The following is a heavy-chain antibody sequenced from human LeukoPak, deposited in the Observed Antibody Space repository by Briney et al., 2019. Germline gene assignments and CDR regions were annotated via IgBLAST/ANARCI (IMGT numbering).Heavy chain of an antibody. V-gene: IGHV1-18*01. CDR2: ISAYNGNT. J-gene: IGHJ1*01. CDR1: GYTFTSYG. D-gene: IGHD3-3*01. Sequence: ASVKVSCKASGYTFTSYGISWVRQAPGQVLEWMGWISAYNGNTNYAQKLQGRVTMTTDTSTSTAYMELRSLRSDDTAVYYCATVRRFFGAPSLQHWGQGTLVTVSS. CDR3: ATVRRFFGAPSLQH.